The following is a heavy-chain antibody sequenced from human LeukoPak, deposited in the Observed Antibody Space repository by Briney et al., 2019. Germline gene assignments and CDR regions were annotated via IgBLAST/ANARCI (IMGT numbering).Heavy chain of an antibody. D-gene: IGHD6-13*01. CDR1: GFTLSSYT. Sequence: PGGSLRLSCAASGFTLSSYTMHGVRQAPGKGLEWVSSISTSSYYIYYADSVKGRFTISRDNAKNSLFLQMNSLRAEDTAVYYCARDIATAGHLPFDYWGQGTLVTVSS. V-gene: IGHV3-21*01. CDR3: ARDIATAGHLPFDY. J-gene: IGHJ4*02. CDR2: ISTSSYYI.